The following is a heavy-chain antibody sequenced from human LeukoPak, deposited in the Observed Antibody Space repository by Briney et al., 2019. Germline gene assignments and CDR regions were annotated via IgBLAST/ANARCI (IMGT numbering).Heavy chain of an antibody. D-gene: IGHD3-22*01. CDR1: GGSISSYY. CDR2: IYTSGST. Sequence: SETLSLTCTVSGGSISSYYWSWIRQPPGKGLGWIGYIYTSGSTNYNPSLKSRVTISVDTSKNQFSLKLSSVTAADTAVYYCARVGYYYDSSGYYLNWFDPWGQGTLVTVSS. J-gene: IGHJ5*02. CDR3: ARVGYYYDSSGYYLNWFDP. V-gene: IGHV4-4*09.